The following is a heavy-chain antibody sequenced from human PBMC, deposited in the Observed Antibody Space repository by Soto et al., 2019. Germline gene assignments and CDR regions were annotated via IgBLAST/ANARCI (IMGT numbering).Heavy chain of an antibody. CDR3: ARGGRRGDVFDI. CDR2: IYYSGAT. Sequence: QVQLQESGPGLVKPSQTLSLTCTVSGASLSSDAYYWSWIRQHPVKGLEWIGYIYYSGATYYNPSLESRVTISLDTPKNHFSLRLSSVSAADTAVYYCARGGRRGDVFDILGQGTMVTVSS. V-gene: IGHV4-31*03. CDR1: GASLSSDAYY. J-gene: IGHJ3*02. D-gene: IGHD1-1*01.